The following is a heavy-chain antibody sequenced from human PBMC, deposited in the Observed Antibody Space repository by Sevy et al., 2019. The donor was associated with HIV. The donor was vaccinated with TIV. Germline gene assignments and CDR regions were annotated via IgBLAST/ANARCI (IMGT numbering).Heavy chain of an antibody. Sequence: GGSLRLSCAASGFTFSNYDTHWVRQTPGKGLEWVALIRSRGDNQYYADSVKGRFTVSRDNSKNTLYLLMNSLRGEDTAVYYCSRESIDYNIPFEYWGQVTLVTVSS. V-gene: IGHV3-30*02. CDR1: GFTFSNYD. CDR3: SRESIDYNIPFEY. J-gene: IGHJ4*02. D-gene: IGHD1-20*01. CDR2: IRSRGDNQ.